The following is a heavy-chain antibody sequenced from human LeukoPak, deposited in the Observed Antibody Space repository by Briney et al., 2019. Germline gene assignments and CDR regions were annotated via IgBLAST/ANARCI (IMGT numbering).Heavy chain of an antibody. CDR2: IKQDGSEK. Sequence: GGSLRLSCAASGFTFSSYWMSWVRQAPGKGLEWVANIKQDGSEKYYVDSVRGRFTISRDNAKNSLYLQMNSLRAEDTAVYYCARHGYSGYDRIRGVDYWGQGTLVTVSS. D-gene: IGHD5-12*01. CDR1: GFTFSSYW. V-gene: IGHV3-7*01. J-gene: IGHJ4*02. CDR3: ARHGYSGYDRIRGVDY.